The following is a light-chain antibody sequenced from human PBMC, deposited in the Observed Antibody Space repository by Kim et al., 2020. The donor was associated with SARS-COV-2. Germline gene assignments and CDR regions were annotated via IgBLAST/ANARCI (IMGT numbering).Light chain of an antibody. Sequence: ENVLTQSPGTLSLSPGERATLSCRASQRVSSRYLACYQHRPGQAPRLLIYGASSRATGIPDRFSGSGSGTDFTLTISRLEPEDFAVYYCHQYGSSPTWIFGQGTKVDIK. CDR3: HQYGSSPTWI. V-gene: IGKV3-20*01. CDR2: GAS. J-gene: IGKJ1*01. CDR1: QRVSSRY.